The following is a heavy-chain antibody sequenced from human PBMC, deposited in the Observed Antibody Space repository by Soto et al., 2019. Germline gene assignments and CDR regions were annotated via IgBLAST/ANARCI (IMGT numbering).Heavy chain of an antibody. CDR1: GFTFSNFA. CDR3: AKGLWFGESYGLSDY. V-gene: IGHV3-23*01. D-gene: IGHD3-10*01. J-gene: IGHJ4*02. Sequence: HPGGSLRLSCAASGFTFSNFAMSWVRQAPGKGLEWVSAISGGGGNTYYADSVKGRFTISRDNSKNTLYLQMNSLRAEDTAVYYCAKGLWFGESYGLSDYWGQGTLVTVSS. CDR2: ISGGGGNT.